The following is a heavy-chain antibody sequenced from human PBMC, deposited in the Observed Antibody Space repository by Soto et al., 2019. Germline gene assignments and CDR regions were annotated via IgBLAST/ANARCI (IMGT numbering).Heavy chain of an antibody. CDR2: ISYDGSNK. CDR1: GFTFSSYG. V-gene: IGHV3-30*18. D-gene: IGHD6-13*01. CDR3: AKDMRWGLIAAGIFFAFDI. J-gene: IGHJ3*02. Sequence: GGSLRLSCAASGFTFSSYGMHWVRQAPGKGLEWVAVISYDGSNKYYADSVKGRFTISRDNSKNTLYLQMNSLRAEDTAVYYCAKDMRWGLIAAGIFFAFDIWGQGTMVTVSS.